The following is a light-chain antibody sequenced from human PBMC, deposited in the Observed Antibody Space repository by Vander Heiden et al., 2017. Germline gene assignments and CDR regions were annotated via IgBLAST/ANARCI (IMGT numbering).Light chain of an antibody. J-gene: IGKJ2*01. CDR2: AAS. Sequence: AIRRTSSPSSLSASTGARVTIPCRASQGISSYLAWYQQKPGKAPKLLIYAASTLQSGVPSRFSGSGSGTDFTLTISCLQSEDFATYYCQQYYSYPPYTFGQGTKLEIK. V-gene: IGKV1-8*01. CDR1: QGISSY. CDR3: QQYYSYPPYT.